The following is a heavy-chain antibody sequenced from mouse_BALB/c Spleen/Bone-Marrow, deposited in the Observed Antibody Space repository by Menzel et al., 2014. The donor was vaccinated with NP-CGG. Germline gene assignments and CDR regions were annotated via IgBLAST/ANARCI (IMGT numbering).Heavy chain of an antibody. Sequence: VQLQQSGAELVRPGVSVKISCKGSGYTFTDYAMHWVKQSHAKSLEWIGVISTYYGDASYNQKFKGKATMTVDKSSSTAYMELARLTSEDSAIYYCAIRYGYDGEAVAWFAYWGQGTPVTVSA. CDR3: AIRYGYDGEAVAWFAY. CDR1: GYTFTDYA. CDR2: ISTYYGDA. V-gene: IGHV1S137*01. D-gene: IGHD2-2*01. J-gene: IGHJ3*01.